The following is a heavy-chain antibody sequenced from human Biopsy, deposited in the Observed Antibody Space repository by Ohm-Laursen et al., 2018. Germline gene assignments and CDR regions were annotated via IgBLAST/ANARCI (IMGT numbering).Heavy chain of an antibody. V-gene: IGHV4-59*08. CDR2: VYYSGST. CDR3: ARHFESTAIFDY. D-gene: IGHD5/OR15-5a*01. CDR1: GGSISSYY. J-gene: IGHJ4*02. Sequence: PSETLSLTCTVSGGSISSYYWIWIRQPPGKGLEWIGDVYYSGSTNRNPSLKSRVTILVDTSKNQFSLNLSSVTAADTAIYYCARHFESTAIFDYRGQGTLVTVSS.